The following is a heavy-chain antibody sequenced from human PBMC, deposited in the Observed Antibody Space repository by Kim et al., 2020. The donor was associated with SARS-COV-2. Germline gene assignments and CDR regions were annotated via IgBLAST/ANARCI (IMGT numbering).Heavy chain of an antibody. Sequence: GGSLRLSCAASGFTFDDYAMHWVRQAPGKGLEWVSGISWNSGSIGYADSVKGRFTISRDNAKNSLYLQMNSLRAEDTALYYCAKDFMVYAMGYYYYYGMDVWGQGTTVTVSS. CDR2: ISWNSGSI. D-gene: IGHD2-8*01. CDR3: AKDFMVYAMGYYYYYGMDV. CDR1: GFTFDDYA. J-gene: IGHJ6*02. V-gene: IGHV3-9*01.